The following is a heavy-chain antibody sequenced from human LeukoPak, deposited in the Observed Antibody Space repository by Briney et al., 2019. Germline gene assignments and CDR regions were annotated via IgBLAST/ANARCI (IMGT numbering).Heavy chain of an antibody. V-gene: IGHV3-9*01. D-gene: IGHD3-22*01. CDR3: AKDMVPGDSSGYCFDY. Sequence: PGGSLRLSCAASGFTFDDYAMHWVRHAPGKGLEWVSGISWNSGSIGYADSVKGRFTIPRDNAKNSLYLQMNSLRAEDTALYYCAKDMVPGDSSGYCFDYWGQGTLVTVSS. CDR2: ISWNSGSI. CDR1: GFTFDDYA. J-gene: IGHJ4*02.